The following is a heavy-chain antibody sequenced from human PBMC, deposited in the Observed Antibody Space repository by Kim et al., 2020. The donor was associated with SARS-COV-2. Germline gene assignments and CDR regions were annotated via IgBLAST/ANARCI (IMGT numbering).Heavy chain of an antibody. CDR3: ARFGPYYYYGMDV. Sequence: YYADSVKGRFPISRDNSKNTLYLQMNSLRAEDTAVYYCARFGPYYYYGMDVWGQGTTVTVSS. V-gene: IGHV3-33*01. J-gene: IGHJ6*02. D-gene: IGHD3-16*01.